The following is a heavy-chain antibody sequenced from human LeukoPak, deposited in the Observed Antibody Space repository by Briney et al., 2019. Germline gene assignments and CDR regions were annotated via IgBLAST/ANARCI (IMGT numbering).Heavy chain of an antibody. J-gene: IGHJ4*02. CDR1: GDSVSSNSAT. Sequence: SQTLSLTCAISGDSVSSNSATWNWIRQSPSRGLEWLGRTYYRSKWYDEYAVSVKSRITINPDTSKNQFSLQVNSVTPEDTAVYYCAGSHSSTWYPDCWGQGTLVPVSS. D-gene: IGHD6-13*01. CDR3: AGSHSSTWYPDC. CDR2: TYYRSKWYD. V-gene: IGHV6-1*01.